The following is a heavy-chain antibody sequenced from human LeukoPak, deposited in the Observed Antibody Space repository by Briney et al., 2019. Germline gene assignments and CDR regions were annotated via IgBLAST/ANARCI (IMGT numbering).Heavy chain of an antibody. V-gene: IGHV3-48*01. CDR3: ARDGIVASTGRPRFDP. CDR1: GFIFSSYS. J-gene: IGHJ5*02. D-gene: IGHD3-22*01. CDR2: ISGSSITI. Sequence: GGSLRLSCAASGFIFSSYSMNWVRQAPGKGLEWVSYISGSSITIYYADSVKGRFTISRDNAKNSLYLQMDSLRAEDTAVYYCARDGIVASTGRPRFDPWGQGTLVTVSS.